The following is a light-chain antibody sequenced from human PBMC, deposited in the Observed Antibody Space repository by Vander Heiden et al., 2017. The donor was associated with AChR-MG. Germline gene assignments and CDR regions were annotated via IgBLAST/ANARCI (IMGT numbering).Light chain of an antibody. J-gene: IGKJ1*01. Sequence: ENVLTQSPGTLSLSPGASSTLSCRASQSVSSNYLAWYQQRPGQPPRLLIYGASSRATGIPDRFSGSGSGTEFTLTISRLEPEDFAVYYCQHYGTSLWAFGPGTKVEVK. V-gene: IGKV3-20*01. CDR3: QHYGTSLWA. CDR1: QSVSSNY. CDR2: GAS.